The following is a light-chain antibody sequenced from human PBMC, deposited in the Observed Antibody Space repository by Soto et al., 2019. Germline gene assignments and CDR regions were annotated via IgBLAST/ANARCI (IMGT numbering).Light chain of an antibody. CDR2: EAS. CDR3: QQYDRFPYS. Sequence: DIQMTQSPPTLSASVGDTVSITCRASLSISSWLAWYQRKPGKAPKILIYEASNLKSDVPSRFSGSGSGTDFTLTINGLQPDDFATYYCQQYDRFPYSFGPGTRLEIK. J-gene: IGKJ2*01. CDR1: LSISSW. V-gene: IGKV1-5*03.